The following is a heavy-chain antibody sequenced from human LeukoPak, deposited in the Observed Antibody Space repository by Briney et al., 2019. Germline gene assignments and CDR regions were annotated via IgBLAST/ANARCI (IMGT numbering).Heavy chain of an antibody. Sequence: GASVKVSCKASGYTFTSYDINWVRQATGQGLEWMGWMNPNSGNTGYAQKFQGRVTITRNTSISTAYMELSSLRSEDTAVYHCARGNRGYCSGGSCYNWFDPWGQGTLVTVSS. J-gene: IGHJ5*02. CDR1: GYTFTSYD. V-gene: IGHV1-8*03. CDR3: ARGNRGYCSGGSCYNWFDP. CDR2: MNPNSGNT. D-gene: IGHD2-15*01.